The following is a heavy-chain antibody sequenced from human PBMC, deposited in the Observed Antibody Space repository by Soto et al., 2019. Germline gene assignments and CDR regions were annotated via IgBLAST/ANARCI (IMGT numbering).Heavy chain of an antibody. CDR3: ARDSGAKLSSS. CDR1: GGTFSSYR. Sequence: QVQLAQSGAEMRRPGSSVKVSCKASGGTFSSYRINWVRQAPGQGLEWVGGIVPIYRTADYAQKFRGRVTITADESARTAYMELRGLKSQDTAVYYCARDSGAKLSSSWGQGTLVTVSS. CDR2: IVPIYRTA. D-gene: IGHD6-13*01. V-gene: IGHV1-69*01. J-gene: IGHJ4*02.